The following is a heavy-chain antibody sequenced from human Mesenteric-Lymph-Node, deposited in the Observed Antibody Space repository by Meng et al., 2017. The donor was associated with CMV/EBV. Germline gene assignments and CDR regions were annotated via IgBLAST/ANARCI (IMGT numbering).Heavy chain of an antibody. CDR2: INHSGST. Sequence: WVSLRLSCAVYGGSFSGYHWSWIRQSPGKGLEWIGEINHSGSTNYNPSLKSRVTISVDTSKNQFSLKLSSVTAADTTVYYCARAIGSGNLFDPWGQGTLVTVSS. CDR3: ARAIGSGNLFDP. J-gene: IGHJ5*02. D-gene: IGHD4-23*01. CDR1: GGSFSGYH. V-gene: IGHV4-34*01.